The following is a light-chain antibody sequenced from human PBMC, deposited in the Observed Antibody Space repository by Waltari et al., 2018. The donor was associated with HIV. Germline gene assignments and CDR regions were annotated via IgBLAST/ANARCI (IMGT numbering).Light chain of an antibody. CDR1: KSDVGGYNR. CDR3: SSFTGSSII. V-gene: IGLV2-18*02. Sequence: QSALTQPPSVSGFPGQSITISCTGTKSDVGGYNRVSWYQQTPGTAPKLLIYEVYNRPSGVPNRFPGTKSGNTASLNIFGLQAEDEADYHCSSFTGSSIIFGGGTKLTVL. J-gene: IGLJ2*01. CDR2: EVY.